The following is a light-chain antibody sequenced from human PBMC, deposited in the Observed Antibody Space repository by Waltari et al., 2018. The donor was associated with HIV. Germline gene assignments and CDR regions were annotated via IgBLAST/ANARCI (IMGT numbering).Light chain of an antibody. CDR1: SSNIGSIY. Sequence: QSVLAQPPSASGTPGQRVTIPCSGISSNIGSIYVYRSQQLPGTAPKLLIYRNNQRPSGVPDRFSGSKSGTSASLAISGLRSEDEADYYCAAWDDSLSGRYVFGTGTKVTVL. V-gene: IGLV1-47*01. CDR2: RNN. J-gene: IGLJ1*01. CDR3: AAWDDSLSGRYV.